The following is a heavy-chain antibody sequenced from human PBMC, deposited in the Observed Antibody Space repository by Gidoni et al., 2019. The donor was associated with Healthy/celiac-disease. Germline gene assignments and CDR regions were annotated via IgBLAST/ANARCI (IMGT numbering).Heavy chain of an antibody. CDR2: ISGSGGST. V-gene: IGHV3-23*01. D-gene: IGHD6-13*01. Sequence: EVQLLESGGGLVQPGGSLRLSCDASGFTFRSYAMSWVRQAPGKGLEWVSAISGSGGSTYYADSVKGRFTISRDNSKNTLYLQMNSLRAEDTAVYYCAREYSSSWTPYFDYWGQGTLVTVSS. CDR3: AREYSSSWTPYFDY. J-gene: IGHJ4*02. CDR1: GFTFRSYA.